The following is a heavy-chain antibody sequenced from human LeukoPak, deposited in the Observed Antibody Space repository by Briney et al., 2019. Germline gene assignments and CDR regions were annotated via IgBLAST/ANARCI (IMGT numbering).Heavy chain of an antibody. CDR3: AKLPDSGSYYYFDY. CDR1: GFTFSSYA. J-gene: IGHJ4*02. D-gene: IGHD1-26*01. Sequence: GGSLRLSCAASGFTFSSYAMGWVRQAPGKGLEWVSDISSSVGSTYYEDSVKGRFTISRDNSKNTLYLQMNNLRAEDTAVYYCAKLPDSGSYYYFDYWGQGTLVTVSS. V-gene: IGHV3-23*01. CDR2: ISSSVGST.